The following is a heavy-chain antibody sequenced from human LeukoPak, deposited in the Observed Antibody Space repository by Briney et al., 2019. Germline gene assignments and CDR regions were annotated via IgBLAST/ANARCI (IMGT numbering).Heavy chain of an antibody. CDR2: IYYSGST. V-gene: IGHV4-59*01. J-gene: IGHJ4*02. CDR3: AREYYDILTGSFPFDY. D-gene: IGHD3-9*01. Sequence: SETPSLTCTVSGGSISSYYWSWIRQPPGKGLEWIGYIYYSGSTNYNPSLKSRVTISVDTSKNQFSLKLSSVTAADTAVYYCAREYYDILTGSFPFDYWGQGTLVTVSS. CDR1: GGSISSYY.